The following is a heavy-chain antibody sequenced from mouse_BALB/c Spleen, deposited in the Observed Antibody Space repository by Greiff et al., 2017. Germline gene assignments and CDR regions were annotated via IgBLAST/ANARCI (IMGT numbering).Heavy chain of an antibody. V-gene: IGHV1-87*01. CDR3: ARSMITAY. D-gene: IGHD2-4*01. CDR1: GFTFTSYW. Sequence: QVQLQQSGAELARPGASVKLSCKASGFTFTSYWMQWVKQRPGQGLEWIGAIYPGDGDTRYTQKFKGKATLTADKSSSTAYMQLSSLASEDSAVYYCARSMITAYWGQGTLVTVSA. J-gene: IGHJ3*01. CDR2: IYPGDGDT.